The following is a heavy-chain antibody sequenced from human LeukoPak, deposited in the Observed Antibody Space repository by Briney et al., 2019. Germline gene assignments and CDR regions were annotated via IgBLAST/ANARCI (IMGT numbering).Heavy chain of an antibody. Sequence: GGSLRLSCAASGFTFSSFWMSWVRRAPGKGLEWVANIKQDGSEKNYVDSVKGRFTISRDNAKNSLYLQMNSLRAEDTAVYYCAGGSGWIFDSGGQGTLVTVSS. V-gene: IGHV3-7*01. J-gene: IGHJ4*02. D-gene: IGHD6-19*01. CDR1: GFTFSSFW. CDR3: AGGSGWIFDS. CDR2: IKQDGSEK.